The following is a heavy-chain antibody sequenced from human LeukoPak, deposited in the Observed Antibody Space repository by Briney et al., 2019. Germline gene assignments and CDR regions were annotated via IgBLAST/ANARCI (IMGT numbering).Heavy chain of an antibody. CDR3: ARTIMGTFDAFDI. CDR2: IKQGGSEN. Sequence: GGSLRLSCAASGFMFSSYWMTWVRQAPEKGLEGVANIKQGGSENSYVDSVKGRFTISRDNAKNSLYLQMDSLRAEDTAVYYCARTIMGTFDAFDIWGQGTMVTVSS. CDR1: GFMFSSYW. D-gene: IGHD7-27*01. J-gene: IGHJ3*02. V-gene: IGHV3-7*01.